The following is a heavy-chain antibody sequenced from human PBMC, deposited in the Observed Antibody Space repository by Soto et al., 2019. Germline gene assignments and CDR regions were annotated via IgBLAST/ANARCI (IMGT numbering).Heavy chain of an antibody. CDR1: GYTFTSYG. J-gene: IGHJ3*02. V-gene: IGHV1-18*04. Sequence: QVQLVQSGAEVMKPGASVKVSCKASGYTFTSYGISWVRQAPGQGLEWMGWISAYNGNTNYAQKLQGRVTMTTDTSTSTAYMELRSVRSDDTAVYYCARVGFSLGSGWLPDIWGQGTMVTVSS. CDR2: ISAYNGNT. D-gene: IGHD6-19*01. CDR3: ARVGFSLGSGWLPDI.